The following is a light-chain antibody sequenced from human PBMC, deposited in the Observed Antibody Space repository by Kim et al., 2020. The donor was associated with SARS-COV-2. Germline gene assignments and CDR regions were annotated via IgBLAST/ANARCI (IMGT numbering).Light chain of an antibody. V-gene: IGKV3-11*01. J-gene: IGKJ5*01. Sequence: PGERSTLSCRASQSVAYYLAWYQQKPGQAPRLLIYDTSIRATGIPARFSGSGAGTDFTLTISSLEPEDFAVYYCQQRTNWPGITFGQGTRLEIK. CDR2: DTS. CDR3: QQRTNWPGIT. CDR1: QSVAYY.